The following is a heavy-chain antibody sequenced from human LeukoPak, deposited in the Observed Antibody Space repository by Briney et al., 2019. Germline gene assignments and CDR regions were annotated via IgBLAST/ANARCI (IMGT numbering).Heavy chain of an antibody. CDR3: ATMTTVTSPVRNWFDP. D-gene: IGHD4-17*01. Sequence: GGSLRLSCAASGFTFSSYGMHWVRQAPGKGLEWVAFIRYDGSNKYYADSVKGRFTISRDNSKNTLYLQMNSLRAEDTAVYYCATMTTVTSPVRNWFDPWGQGTLVTVSS. CDR2: IRYDGSNK. CDR1: GFTFSSYG. J-gene: IGHJ5*02. V-gene: IGHV3-30*02.